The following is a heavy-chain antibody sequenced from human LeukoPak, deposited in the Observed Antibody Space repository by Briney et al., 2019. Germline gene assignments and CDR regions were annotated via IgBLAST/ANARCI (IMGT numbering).Heavy chain of an antibody. D-gene: IGHD3-10*01. J-gene: IGHJ4*02. CDR1: GFTFSSCG. Sequence: PGRSLRLSCAASGFTFSSCGMHWVRQAPGKGPEWVAVITYDGDTTYFEDSVKGRFTISRDTSKSTLYLQMNSLGAEDTAVYYCVKEQGSGSYRTADYWGQGTLVTVSS. CDR3: VKEQGSGSYRTADY. V-gene: IGHV3-30*18. CDR2: ITYDGDTT.